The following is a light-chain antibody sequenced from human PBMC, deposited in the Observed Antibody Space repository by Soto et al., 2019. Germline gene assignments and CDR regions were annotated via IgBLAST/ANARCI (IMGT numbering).Light chain of an antibody. Sequence: DIVLTQSTLSLPFTPGEPASISCRSSHSLLHSNGYNYLAWFLQKAGQSPQLLIYLASSRASGVPDRFSGSGSGTDFTLKISRVEAEDVGVYYCMQVLQTPFTFGGGTKVDIK. CDR2: LAS. CDR1: HSLLHSNGYNY. J-gene: IGKJ4*01. CDR3: MQVLQTPFT. V-gene: IGKV2-28*01.